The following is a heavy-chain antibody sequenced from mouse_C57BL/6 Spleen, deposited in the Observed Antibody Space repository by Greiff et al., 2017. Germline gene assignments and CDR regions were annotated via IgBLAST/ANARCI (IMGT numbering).Heavy chain of an antibody. Sequence: VQLQQSGAELVRPGASVKLSCTASGFNIKDDYMHWVKQRPEQGLEWIGWIDPENGDTEYASKFQGKATITADPSSNTAYLQLSSLTSEDTAVYYCTTSYEYDGEYAMDYWGQGTSVTVSS. J-gene: IGHJ4*01. D-gene: IGHD2-4*01. CDR2: IDPENGDT. CDR3: TTSYEYDGEYAMDY. CDR1: GFNIKDDY. V-gene: IGHV14-4*01.